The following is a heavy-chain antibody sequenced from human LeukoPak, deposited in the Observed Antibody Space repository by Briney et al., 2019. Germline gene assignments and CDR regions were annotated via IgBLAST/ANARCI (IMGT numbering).Heavy chain of an antibody. D-gene: IGHD1-1*01. CDR2: INHSGST. J-gene: IGHJ4*02. CDR1: GGSFSGYY. V-gene: IGHV4-34*01. Sequence: SETLSLTCAVYGGSFSGYYWSWIRQPPGKGLEWIGEINHSGSTNYNPSLKSRVTISVDTSKNQFSLKLSSVIAADTAVYYCATLIANDVHFDYWGQGTLVIVSS. CDR3: ATLIANDVHFDY.